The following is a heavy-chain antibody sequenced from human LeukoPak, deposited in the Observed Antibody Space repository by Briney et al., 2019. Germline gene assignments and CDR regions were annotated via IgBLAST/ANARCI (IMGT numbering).Heavy chain of an antibody. CDR2: IYYSGST. V-gene: IGHV4-39*01. J-gene: IGHJ6*03. Sequence: SETLSLTCTVSGGSISSSSYYWGWIRQPPGKGLEWIGSIYYSGSTYYNPSLKGRVTISVDTSKNQFSLKLSSVTAADTAVYYCARQGFSHDFRSGYYQRGYYYYMDVWGKGTTVTVSS. D-gene: IGHD3-3*01. CDR3: ARQGFSHDFRSGYYQRGYYYYMDV. CDR1: GGSISSSSYY.